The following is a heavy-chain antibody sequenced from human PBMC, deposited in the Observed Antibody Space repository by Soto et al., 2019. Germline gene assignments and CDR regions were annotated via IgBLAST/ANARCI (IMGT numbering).Heavy chain of an antibody. CDR2: IYYSGST. D-gene: IGHD3-3*01. CDR3: ACAYDFWSGNAHRYFDY. V-gene: IGHV4-31*03. J-gene: IGHJ4*02. CDR1: GGSISSGGYY. Sequence: QVQLQESGPGLVKPSQTLSLTCTVSGGSISSGGYYWSWIRQHPGKGLEWIGYIYYSGSTYYNPSLKSRVTISVDTSKNQFSLKLSSVTAADTAVYYCACAYDFWSGNAHRYFDYWGQGTLVTVSS.